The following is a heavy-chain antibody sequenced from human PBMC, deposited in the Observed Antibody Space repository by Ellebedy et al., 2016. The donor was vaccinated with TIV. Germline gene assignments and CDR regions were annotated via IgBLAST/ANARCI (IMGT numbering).Heavy chain of an antibody. CDR3: ARPCQYYYYGMDV. J-gene: IGHJ6*02. CDR2: ISAYNGNT. V-gene: IGHV1-18*01. CDR1: GYTFTSYG. Sequence: ASVKVSXXASGYTFTSYGISWVRQAPGQGLEWMGWISAYNGNTNYAQKLQGRVTMTTDTSTSTAYMELRSPRSDDTAVYYCARPCQYYYYGMDVWGQGTTVTVSS.